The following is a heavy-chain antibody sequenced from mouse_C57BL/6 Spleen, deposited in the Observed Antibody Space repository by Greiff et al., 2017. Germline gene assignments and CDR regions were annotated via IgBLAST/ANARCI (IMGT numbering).Heavy chain of an antibody. CDR3: TFRYGNYDY. D-gene: IGHD2-10*02. V-gene: IGHV14-1*01. CDR1: GFNIKDYY. J-gene: IGHJ2*01. Sequence: EVQLQQSGAELVRPGASVKLSCTASGFNIKDYYMHWVKQRPEPGLEWIGRIDPEDGDTEYAPKFQGKTTMTADTSSNTAYLQLSSLTSEDTTVYYCTFRYGNYDYWGQGTTLTVSS. CDR2: IDPEDGDT.